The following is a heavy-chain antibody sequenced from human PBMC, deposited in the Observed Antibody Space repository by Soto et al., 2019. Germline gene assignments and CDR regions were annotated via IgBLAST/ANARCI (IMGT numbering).Heavy chain of an antibody. CDR2: IYSSGST. Sequence: SETLSLTCTVSGGSLSSGGYYWRWIRQHPGKGLEWIGYIYSSGSTYYNPSLKSRVTISVDTSKNQFSLKLSSVTAADTAVYYCARAPRISRKGSFDYWGQGTLVAVSS. J-gene: IGHJ4*02. CDR1: GGSLSSGGYY. D-gene: IGHD3-10*01. CDR3: ARAPRISRKGSFDY. V-gene: IGHV4-31*03.